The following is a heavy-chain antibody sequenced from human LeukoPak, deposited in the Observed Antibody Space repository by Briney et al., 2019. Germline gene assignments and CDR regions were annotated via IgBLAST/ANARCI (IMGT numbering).Heavy chain of an antibody. CDR2: IFISGGT. CDR1: GDSITSSSYY. J-gene: IGHJ4*02. Sequence: SQTLSLTCTVSGDSITSSSYYWSWIRQPAGKGLEWIGRIFISGGTNYNPSLRSRVTMSLDTSKNQFSLKLYSVTAADTAVYYCAREVRYYGSGTPGYFDYWGQGTLVTVSS. V-gene: IGHV4-61*02. D-gene: IGHD3-10*01. CDR3: AREVRYYGSGTPGYFDY.